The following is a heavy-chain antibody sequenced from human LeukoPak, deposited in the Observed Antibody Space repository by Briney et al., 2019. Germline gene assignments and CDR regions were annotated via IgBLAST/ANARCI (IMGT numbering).Heavy chain of an antibody. D-gene: IGHD2-2*01. Sequence: ASVKVSCEASGYTFTDYYMHWVRQAPGQGLEWMGWINPNSGDTNYAQKFQGRVTMTRDTSISTAYVELSGLRSDDTAVYSCAREGYCSVTSCPTDYWGQGSLVTVSS. CDR2: INPNSGDT. J-gene: IGHJ4*02. CDR1: GYTFTDYY. CDR3: AREGYCSVTSCPTDY. V-gene: IGHV1-2*02.